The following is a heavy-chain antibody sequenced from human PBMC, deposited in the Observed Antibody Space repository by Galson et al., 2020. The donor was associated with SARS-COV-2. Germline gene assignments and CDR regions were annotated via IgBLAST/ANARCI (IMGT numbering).Heavy chain of an antibody. V-gene: IGHV2-70*04. J-gene: IGHJ3*02. Sequence: SGPTLVNPTQTLTLTCTFSGFSLSTSGMRVSWIRQPPGKALEWLARIDWDDDKFYSTSLKTRLTISKDTSKNQVVLTMTNMDPVDTATYYCARSYYDILTGYLAAFDIWGQGTMITVSS. CDR3: ARSYYDILTGYLAAFDI. D-gene: IGHD3-9*01. CDR1: GFSLSTSGMR. CDR2: IDWDDDK.